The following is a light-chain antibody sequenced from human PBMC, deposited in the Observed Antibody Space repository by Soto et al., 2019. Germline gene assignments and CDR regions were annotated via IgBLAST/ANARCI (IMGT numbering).Light chain of an antibody. CDR1: RTLLYTSKNKIY. CDR2: WAS. J-gene: IGKJ4*01. V-gene: IGKV4-1*01. CDR3: QQYYGTPLT. Sequence: DIVMTQSPDSLSVSLGERATINCKSSRTLLYTSKNKIYLAWYQHKPGQPPKLLINWASARESGVPDRFSGAGSGTDFTLTISSLQAEDVAVYYCQQYYGTPLTFGGGTRVQIK.